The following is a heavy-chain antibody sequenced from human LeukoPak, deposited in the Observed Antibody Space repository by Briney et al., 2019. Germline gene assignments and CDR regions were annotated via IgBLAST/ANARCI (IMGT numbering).Heavy chain of an antibody. CDR2: IIPIFGIA. CDR3: ARAYCSSTSCYHLDY. D-gene: IGHD2-2*01. V-gene: IGHV1-69*04. J-gene: IGHJ4*02. CDR1: GGTFSSYA. Sequence: SVKVSCKASGGTFSSYAISWVRQAPGQGLEWMGRIIPIFGIANYAQKFQGRVTITADKSTSTAYMELSSLRSEDTAVYYCARAYCSSTSCYHLDYWGQGTLVTVSS.